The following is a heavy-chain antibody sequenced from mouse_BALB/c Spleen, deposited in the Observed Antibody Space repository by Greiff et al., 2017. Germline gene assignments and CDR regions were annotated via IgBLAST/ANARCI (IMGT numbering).Heavy chain of an antibody. CDR2: ISDGGSYT. Sequence: EVQLVESGGGLVKPGGSLKLSCAASGFTFSDYYMYWVRQTPEKRLEWVATISDGGSYTYYPDSVKGRFTISRDNAKNNLYLQMSSLKSEDTAMYYCARDTTVVATDWYFDVWGAGTTVTVSS. V-gene: IGHV5-4*02. J-gene: IGHJ1*01. CDR3: ARDTTVVATDWYFDV. CDR1: GFTFSDYY. D-gene: IGHD1-1*01.